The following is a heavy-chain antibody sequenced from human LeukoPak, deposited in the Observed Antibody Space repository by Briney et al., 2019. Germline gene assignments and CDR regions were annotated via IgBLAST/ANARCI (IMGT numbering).Heavy chain of an antibody. V-gene: IGHV4-59*12. CDR3: ARDHRYGSGSYYQIYYYYGMDV. CDR2: LYYMRGA. D-gene: IGHD3-10*01. Sequence: SETLSLTCTVSGGSISGYYWNWSRQPPGKGVEWIGNLYYMRGAWYKSSLKSRVTISVDTSKNQFSLKLSSVTAADTAVYYCARDHRYGSGSYYQIYYYYGMDVWGQGTTVTVSS. J-gene: IGHJ6*02. CDR1: GGSISGYY.